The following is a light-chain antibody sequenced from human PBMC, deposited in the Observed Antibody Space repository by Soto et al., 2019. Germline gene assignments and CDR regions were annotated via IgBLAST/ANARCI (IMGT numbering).Light chain of an antibody. J-gene: IGKJ4*01. CDR1: QTINRW. V-gene: IGKV1-5*03. CDR3: LQYNSYPLT. Sequence: DIQMTQSPSTLSASVGDRVTLTCRASQTINRWLAWYQQRPGKAPKLLIHKASTLERGVPSRFSGSASGTEFTLTISSLQPDDFATYYCLQYNSYPLTFGGGTKVELK. CDR2: KAS.